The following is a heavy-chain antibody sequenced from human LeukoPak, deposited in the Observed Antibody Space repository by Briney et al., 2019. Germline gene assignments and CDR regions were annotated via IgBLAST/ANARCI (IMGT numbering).Heavy chain of an antibody. D-gene: IGHD2-15*01. CDR3: ARGKSCSGGSCYLSSGAFDI. V-gene: IGHV4-34*01. Sequence: PSETLSLTCAVYGGSFSGYYWSWIRQPPGKGLEWIGEINHSGSTNYNPSLKSRVTISVDTSKNQFSLKLSSVTAADTAVYYCARGKSCSGGSCYLSSGAFDIWGQGTMVTVSS. J-gene: IGHJ3*02. CDR2: INHSGST. CDR1: GGSFSGYY.